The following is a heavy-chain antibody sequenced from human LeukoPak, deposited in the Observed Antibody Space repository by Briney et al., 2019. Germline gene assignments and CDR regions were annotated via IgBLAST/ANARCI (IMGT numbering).Heavy chain of an antibody. J-gene: IGHJ4*02. V-gene: IGHV3-23*01. D-gene: IGHD5-12*01. CDR2: ISSSGGST. CDR1: GFTFSSHA. CDR3: AKGAATMGDC. Sequence: PGGSLRLSCAVTGFTFSSHAMSWVRQAPGKGLEWVSGISSSGGSTYYADSVKGRFTISRDNSKNTLYLQMNSLRGEDTAVYYCAKGAATMGDCWGQGILVTVS.